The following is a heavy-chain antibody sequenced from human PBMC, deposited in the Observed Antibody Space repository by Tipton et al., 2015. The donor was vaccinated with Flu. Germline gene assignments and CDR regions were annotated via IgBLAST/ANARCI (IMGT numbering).Heavy chain of an antibody. J-gene: IGHJ4*02. CDR3: ARNLDYGDPGNY. CDR1: GGSISSSDW. V-gene: IGHV4-4*02. CDR2: IHHLGST. Sequence: SLRLSCAVSGGSISSSDWWSWVRQTPGKGLEWIGEIHHLGSTNYNSSLKSRVTMSVDKSKNQFSMDLTSVTAADTAVYYCARNLDYGDPGNYWGQGTLVTVSS. D-gene: IGHD4-17*01.